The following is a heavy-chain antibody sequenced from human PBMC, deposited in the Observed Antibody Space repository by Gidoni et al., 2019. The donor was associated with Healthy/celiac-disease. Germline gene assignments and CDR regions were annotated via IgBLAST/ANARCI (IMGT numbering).Heavy chain of an antibody. CDR2: IYYSGST. Sequence: QLQLQESGPGLVKPSETLSLTCTVSGGSISSSRYYWGWIRQPPGKGLEWIGSIYYSGSTYYNPSLKSRVTISVDTSKNQFSLKLSSVTAADTAVYYCARQKTIFGVVIMASGWFDPWGQGTLVTVSS. CDR1: GGSISSSRYY. D-gene: IGHD3-3*01. V-gene: IGHV4-39*01. J-gene: IGHJ5*02. CDR3: ARQKTIFGVVIMASGWFDP.